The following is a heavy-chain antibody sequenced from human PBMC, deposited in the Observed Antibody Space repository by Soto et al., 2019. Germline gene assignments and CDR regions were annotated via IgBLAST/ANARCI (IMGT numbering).Heavy chain of an antibody. CDR2: IYYSGST. Sequence: SETLSLTCTVSGGSISRYYWSWIRQPPGKGLEWIGYIYYSGSTNYNPSLNIRVTISVDTSKNQFSLRLSSVTAADTAVYYCARGATMVLGPSDAFDIWGQGTMVTVSS. CDR3: ARGATMVLGPSDAFDI. V-gene: IGHV4-59*01. D-gene: IGHD3-10*01. J-gene: IGHJ3*02. CDR1: GGSISRYY.